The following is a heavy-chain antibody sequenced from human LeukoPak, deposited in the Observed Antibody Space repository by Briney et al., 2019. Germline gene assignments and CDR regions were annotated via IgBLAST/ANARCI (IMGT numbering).Heavy chain of an antibody. CDR2: IYSGGST. J-gene: IGHJ4*02. D-gene: IGHD1-26*01. CDR1: GFTVSSNY. Sequence: QPGGSLRFSCAASGFTVSSNYMSWVRQAPGKGLEWVSVIYSGGSTYYADSVKGRFTISRDNSKNTLYLQMNSLRAEDTAVYYCARDRTRGQFDYWGQGTLVTVSS. V-gene: IGHV3-66*01. CDR3: ARDRTRGQFDY.